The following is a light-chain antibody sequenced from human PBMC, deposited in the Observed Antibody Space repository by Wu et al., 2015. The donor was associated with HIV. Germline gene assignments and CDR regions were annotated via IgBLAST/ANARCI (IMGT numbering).Light chain of an antibody. CDR1: QDISNA. V-gene: IGKV1D-13*01. Sequence: AVQLTQSPSSLSTSVGDRVTITCRASQDISNALAWYQQKPGKPPKLLIYDASNLENGVPSRFSGGGSGTHSTLTISGLQPDDFATYYCQQFSNMLWTFGQGTKVEIK. CDR3: QQFSNMLWT. J-gene: IGKJ1*01. CDR2: DAS.